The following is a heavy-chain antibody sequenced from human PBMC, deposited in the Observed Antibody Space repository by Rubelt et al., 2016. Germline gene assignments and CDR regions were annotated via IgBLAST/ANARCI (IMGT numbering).Heavy chain of an antibody. CDR2: INHSGST. V-gene: IGHV4-34*01. Sequence: QVQLQQWGAGLLKPSETLSLTCAVYGGSFSGYYWSWIRQPPGKGLEWIGEINHSGSTNYNPSLKSRVTISVDTSKNQFSLRLSSVTAADTAVYYCARGQLSGSYVWLDYWGQGTLVTVSS. J-gene: IGHJ4*02. CDR1: GGSFSGYY. D-gene: IGHD1-26*01. CDR3: ARGQLSGSYVWLDY.